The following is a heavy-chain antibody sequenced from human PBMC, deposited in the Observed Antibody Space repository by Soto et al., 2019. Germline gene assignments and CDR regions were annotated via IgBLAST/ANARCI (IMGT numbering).Heavy chain of an antibody. J-gene: IGHJ1*01. Sequence: QVQLQESGPGLVKPSETLSLTCTVSGGSISSYYWSWIRQPPGKGLEWIGYINYSGSTNYNPSLKSRLTISIDTAKNPFSLKLSSVTAADTAVYYCASLAEYFQHWGQGTLVTVSS. CDR2: INYSGST. CDR1: GGSISSYY. V-gene: IGHV4-59*08. CDR3: ASLAEYFQH.